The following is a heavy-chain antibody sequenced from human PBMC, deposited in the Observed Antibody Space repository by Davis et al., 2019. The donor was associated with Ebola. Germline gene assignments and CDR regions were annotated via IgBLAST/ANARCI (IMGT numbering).Heavy chain of an antibody. Sequence: ASVKVSCKAFGYTFTDCYIHWVRQAPGQGLEWMGIVNPAGGSTRYAQKFQGRVRMTRDTSTNTAYMELSSLTSEDTATYCARVRGDLQFPYDFWGQGTLVTVSS. CDR3: ARVRGDLQFPYDF. CDR1: GYTFTDCY. J-gene: IGHJ4*02. CDR2: VNPAGGST. V-gene: IGHV1-46*01. D-gene: IGHD3-16*01.